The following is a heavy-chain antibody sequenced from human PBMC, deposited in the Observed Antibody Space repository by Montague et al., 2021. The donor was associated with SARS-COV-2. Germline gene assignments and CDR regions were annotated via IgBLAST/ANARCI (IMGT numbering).Heavy chain of an antibody. V-gene: IGHV4-39*07. Sequence: SETLSLTCTVSGGSISSSSYYWSWIRQPPGKGLEWIGSIYYSGSTYYNPSLKSRVTLSVDTSKNQFSLKLSSVTAADTAVYYCARDQNEYCSSGGFDYWGQGTLVTVSS. D-gene: IGHD6-6*01. CDR2: IYYSGST. CDR1: GGSISSSSYY. J-gene: IGHJ4*02. CDR3: ARDQNEYCSSGGFDY.